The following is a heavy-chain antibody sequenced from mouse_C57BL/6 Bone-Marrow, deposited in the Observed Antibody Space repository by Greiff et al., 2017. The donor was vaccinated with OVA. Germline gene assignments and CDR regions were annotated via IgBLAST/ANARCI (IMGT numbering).Heavy chain of an antibody. V-gene: IGHV2-9-1*01. CDR3: ARNRVIRNYAMDY. CDR1: GFSLTSYA. Sequence: VHLVESGPGLVAPSQSLSITCTVSGFSLTSYAISWVRQPPGKGLERLGVIWTGGGTNYNSALKSRLSISKDNSKSQVFLKMNSLQTDDTARYYCARNRVIRNYAMDYWGQGTSVTVSS. CDR2: IWTGGGT. J-gene: IGHJ4*01.